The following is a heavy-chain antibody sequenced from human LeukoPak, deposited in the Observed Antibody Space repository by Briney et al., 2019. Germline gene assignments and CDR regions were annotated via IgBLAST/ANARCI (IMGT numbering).Heavy chain of an antibody. Sequence: PGGSLRLSCAASGFTFSDYNMRWIRQAPGKGLEWVSYISSSGSTIYYADSVKGRFTISRDNAKNSLYLQMNSLRAEDTAVYYCARVSPRVSKWQWLVGRKAGGSGVMDYWGQGTLVTVSS. D-gene: IGHD6-19*01. CDR1: GFTFSDYN. CDR2: ISSSGSTI. V-gene: IGHV3-11*04. J-gene: IGHJ4*02. CDR3: ARVSPRVSKWQWLVGRKAGGSGVMDY.